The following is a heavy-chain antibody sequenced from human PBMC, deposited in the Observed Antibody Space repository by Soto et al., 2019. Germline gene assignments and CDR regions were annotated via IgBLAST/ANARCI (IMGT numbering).Heavy chain of an antibody. CDR1: GFTLSRHT. V-gene: IGHV3-21*01. Sequence: GGSLRLSCAASGFTLSRHTMNWVRQAPGKGLEWVSFIGSRTSDIYYADSVKGRFTISRDNAKNSLYLDLTRLRAEDTAVYFCVRDYYDTSGYPNTFDMWGQGTMVTVSS. J-gene: IGHJ3*02. CDR2: IGSRTSDI. CDR3: VRDYYDTSGYPNTFDM. D-gene: IGHD3-22*01.